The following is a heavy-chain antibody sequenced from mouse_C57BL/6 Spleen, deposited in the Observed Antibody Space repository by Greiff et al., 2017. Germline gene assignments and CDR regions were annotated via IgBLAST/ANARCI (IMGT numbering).Heavy chain of an antibody. CDR1: GFTFSNYW. CDR3: TGGSHWYFDV. J-gene: IGHJ1*03. D-gene: IGHD1-1*01. V-gene: IGHV6-3*01. Sequence: DVLLVESGGGLVQPGGSLKLSCVASGFTFSNYWMYWVRQSPAEGLEWVAQIRLNSDNYATHYAESVRGCFTLSRADSNSSVYLNLNNLRAEDTGIYYCTGGSHWYFDVWGTGTTVTVSS. CDR2: IRLNSDNYAT.